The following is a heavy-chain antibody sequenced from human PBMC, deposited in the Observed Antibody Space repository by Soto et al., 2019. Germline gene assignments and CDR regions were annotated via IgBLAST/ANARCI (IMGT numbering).Heavy chain of an antibody. D-gene: IGHD2-15*01. J-gene: IGHJ6*02. Sequence: EVQLLESGGGLVQPGGSLRLSCAASAFTFNNYAMTWVRQPPGKGLEWVSVISGRGGDTYYADSVKGRFTISRDNSKNTVYLQMNSLRAEDTAIYYCASCSGGTCNSASNSFYGMDVWGQGTTVTVSS. CDR3: ASCSGGTCNSASNSFYGMDV. CDR1: AFTFNNYA. V-gene: IGHV3-23*01. CDR2: ISGRGGDT.